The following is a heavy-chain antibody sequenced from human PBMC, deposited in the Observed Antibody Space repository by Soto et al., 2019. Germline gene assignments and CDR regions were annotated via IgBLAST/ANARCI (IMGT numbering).Heavy chain of an antibody. V-gene: IGHV3-74*01. CDR3: ARPGADSSGTYSWFDS. Sequence: GGSLRLSCAASGFTFSTYWMHWVRQAPGKGLVWVSRINSDGTITSYADSVKGRFTISRDNARNTLYLQMNSLRAEDTAVYYCARPGADSSGTYSWFDSWGQGTLVTVSS. D-gene: IGHD6-19*01. CDR1: GFTFSTYW. CDR2: INSDGTIT. J-gene: IGHJ5*01.